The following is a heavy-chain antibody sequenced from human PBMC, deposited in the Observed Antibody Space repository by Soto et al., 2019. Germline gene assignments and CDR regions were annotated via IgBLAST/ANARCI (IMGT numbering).Heavy chain of an antibody. CDR3: ARADCTGAYCYSWPFNYGVDV. CDR2: IWYDGSNK. V-gene: IGHV3-33*08. J-gene: IGHJ6*02. CDR1: GFTFNTYG. Sequence: QVQLVESGGGVVQPGGSLRLSCTTSGFTFNTYGMHWVRQAPGKGLEWVAIIWYDGSNKYYADSVKGRFTISRDNSRNTLYLQMNSLSAEDTALYYCARADCTGAYCYSWPFNYGVDVWGQWTTVTVSS. D-gene: IGHD2-15*01.